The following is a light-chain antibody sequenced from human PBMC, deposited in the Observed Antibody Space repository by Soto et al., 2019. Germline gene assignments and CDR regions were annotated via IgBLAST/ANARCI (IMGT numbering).Light chain of an antibody. Sequence: DIQMTQSPSSLSASVGDRVPIICQASQDITNYLNWYQQKPGKAPKLLIYEASNLETEVPSSFSGSGSGTHFSFTISSLQPEDIETYYCQQDDNVPFTFGQGTRLEMK. CDR1: QDITNY. V-gene: IGKV1-33*01. CDR2: EAS. J-gene: IGKJ5*01. CDR3: QQDDNVPFT.